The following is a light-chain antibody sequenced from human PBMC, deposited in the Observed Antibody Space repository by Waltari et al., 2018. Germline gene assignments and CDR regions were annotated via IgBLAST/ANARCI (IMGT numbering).Light chain of an antibody. CDR3: QQYYTTPYP. Sequence: DFVMTQSTDSLAVSLGARATISCNSSQSVLYSNNKNYLAWYQQKPGQPPKLLIYWASTRHSGVPDRFSGGGSGTDFTLIISRLQAEDVAVYYCQQYYTTPYPFGQGTKLEIK. CDR1: QSVLYSNNKNY. J-gene: IGKJ2*01. V-gene: IGKV4-1*01. CDR2: WAS.